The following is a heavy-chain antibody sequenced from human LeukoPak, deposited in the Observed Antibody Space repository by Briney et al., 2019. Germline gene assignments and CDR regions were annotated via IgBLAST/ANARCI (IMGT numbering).Heavy chain of an antibody. CDR1: GGTFSSYA. D-gene: IGHD4-17*01. CDR2: IIPIFGTA. Sequence: VASVKVSGKASGGTFSSYAISWVRQAPGQGLEWMGGIIPIFGTANYAQKFQGRVTITADESTSTAYMELSSLRSEDTAVYYCARDGYGDYVGGDYWGQGTLVTVSS. J-gene: IGHJ4*02. V-gene: IGHV1-69*01. CDR3: ARDGYGDYVGGDY.